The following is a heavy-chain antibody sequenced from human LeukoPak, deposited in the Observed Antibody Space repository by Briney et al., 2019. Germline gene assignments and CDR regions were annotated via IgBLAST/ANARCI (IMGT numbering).Heavy chain of an antibody. CDR1: GFTFSNYA. CDR2: ISGSGGST. D-gene: IGHD6-19*01. Sequence: GGSLRLSCAASGFTFSNYAMNWVRQTPGKGLEWVSAISGSGGSTYYADSVKGRFTISRDNSKNTLYLQMNSLRAEDTAVYYCARIAVAGTCDYWGQGTLVTVSS. J-gene: IGHJ4*02. V-gene: IGHV3-23*01. CDR3: ARIAVAGTCDY.